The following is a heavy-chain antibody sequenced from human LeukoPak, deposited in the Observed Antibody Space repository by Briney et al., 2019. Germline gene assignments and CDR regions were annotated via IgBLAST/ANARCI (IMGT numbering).Heavy chain of an antibody. D-gene: IGHD3-9*01. V-gene: IGHV4-59*01. CDR2: IYYSGST. J-gene: IGHJ4*02. Sequence: SETLSLTCTVSGGSINIYYWSWIRQPPGKGLEWIGHIYYSGSTKYNPSLKSRVTISVDTPKNQFSLNLSSVTAADTALYYCARGGRYDVLTGYYGFDYWGQGTLVTVSS. CDR3: ARGGRYDVLTGYYGFDY. CDR1: GGSINIYY.